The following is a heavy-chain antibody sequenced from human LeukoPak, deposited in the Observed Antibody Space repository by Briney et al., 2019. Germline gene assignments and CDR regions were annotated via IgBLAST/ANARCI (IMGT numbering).Heavy chain of an antibody. CDR2: ISYDGSNK. D-gene: IGHD3-10*01. V-gene: IGHV3-30*18. Sequence: GRSLRLSCAASGFTFSRYGMHWVRQAPGKGLEWVAVISYDGSNKHYADSVKGRFTISRDNSKNAVYLQMNSLRAEDTAVYYCAKVFIDMVSPTHYFDYWGQGTLVTVSS. J-gene: IGHJ4*02. CDR3: AKVFIDMVSPTHYFDY. CDR1: GFTFSRYG.